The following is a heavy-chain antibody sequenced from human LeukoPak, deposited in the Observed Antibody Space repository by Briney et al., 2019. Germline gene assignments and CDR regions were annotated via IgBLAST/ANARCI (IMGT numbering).Heavy chain of an antibody. V-gene: IGHV3-30*02. CDR2: IRYDGNSN. CDR1: GLTFSTSG. CDR3: AKEEVISGNHGVYFDY. Sequence: GGSLRLSCTASGLTFSTSGFNWVRQAPGKGLEWVAFIRYDGNSNYYADSVKGRFTISRDNSRSTLYLQMNSLRAEDTAVYYCAKEEVISGNHGVYFDYWGQGTLVTVSS. D-gene: IGHD3-22*01. J-gene: IGHJ4*02.